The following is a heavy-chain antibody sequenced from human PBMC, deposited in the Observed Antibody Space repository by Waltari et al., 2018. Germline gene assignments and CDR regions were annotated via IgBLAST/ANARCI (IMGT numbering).Heavy chain of an antibody. CDR2: IYHSGST. CDR3: ARRPNWCDP. Sequence: QVQLQESGPGLVKPSETLSLTCAVSGYSISSGYYWGWIRQPPGKGLEWMGSIYHSGSTYYNPSRRSRVTISVDTSKTQFFLKLSAVTSADTAVYYGARRPNWCDPWGQGTLVTVSS. V-gene: IGHV4-38-2*01. CDR1: GYSISSGYY. J-gene: IGHJ5*02. D-gene: IGHD6-6*01.